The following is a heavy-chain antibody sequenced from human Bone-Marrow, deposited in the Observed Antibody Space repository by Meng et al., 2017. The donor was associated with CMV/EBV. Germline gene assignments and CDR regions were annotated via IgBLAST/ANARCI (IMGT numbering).Heavy chain of an antibody. CDR3: ARGRGHDFWSGYSTTEFDP. CDR2: IYYSGST. J-gene: IGHJ5*02. CDR1: GGSISSYY. V-gene: IGHV4-59*12. Sequence: SETLSLTCTVSGGSISSYYWSWIRQPPGKGLEWIGYIYYSGSTNYNPSLKSRVTISADTSKNQFSLKLSSVTAADTAVYYCARGRGHDFWSGYSTTEFDPWGQGTLVTGLL. D-gene: IGHD3-3*01.